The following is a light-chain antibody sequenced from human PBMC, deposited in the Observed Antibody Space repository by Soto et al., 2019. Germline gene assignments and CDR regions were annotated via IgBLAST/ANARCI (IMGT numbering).Light chain of an antibody. J-gene: IGKJ1*01. CDR3: QQYNNWPPST. V-gene: IGKV3-15*01. CDR1: QSVGSN. CDR2: GAS. Sequence: EIVMTQSPATVSVSPGERATLSCRASQSVGSNLAWYQQTSGQAPRLLIYGASTRANGIPAKFSGSGSGTEFPITISSLQSEDFAVYYCQQYNNWPPSTFGQGNKVEIK.